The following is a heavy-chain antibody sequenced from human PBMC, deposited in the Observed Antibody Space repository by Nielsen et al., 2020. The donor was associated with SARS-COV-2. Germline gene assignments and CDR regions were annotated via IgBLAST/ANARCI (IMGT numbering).Heavy chain of an antibody. D-gene: IGHD6-19*01. CDR3: ATDLTGYSSGWWESKDY. V-gene: IGHV3-23*01. Sequence: GESLKISCAASGFTFSSYAMSWVRQAPGKGLEWVSTISGSGGSTYYADSVKGRFTISRDNSKNTLYLQMNSLRAEDTAVYYCATDLTGYSSGWWESKDYWGQGTLVIVSS. CDR1: GFTFSSYA. J-gene: IGHJ4*02. CDR2: ISGSGGST.